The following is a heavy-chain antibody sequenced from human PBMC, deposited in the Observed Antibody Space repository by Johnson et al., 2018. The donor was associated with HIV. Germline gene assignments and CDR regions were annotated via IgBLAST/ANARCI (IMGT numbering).Heavy chain of an antibody. V-gene: IGHV3-30*19. Sequence: QVQLVESGGGVVQPGRSLRLSCAASGFTFSSYGMHWVRQAPGKGLEWVAVISYDGSNKYYADSVKGRFTISRDNSKNTLYLQMNSLRAEDTAVYYCARDLPENDAFDIWDQGTMVTVSS. CDR1: GFTFSSYG. CDR3: ARDLPENDAFDI. J-gene: IGHJ3*02. CDR2: ISYDGSNK.